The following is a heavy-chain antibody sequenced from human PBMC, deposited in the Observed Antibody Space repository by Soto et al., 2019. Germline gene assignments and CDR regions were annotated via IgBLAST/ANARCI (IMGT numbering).Heavy chain of an antibody. CDR3: GKFSDIEVPGMGDWFDP. CDR1: GFTFTSYG. J-gene: IGHJ5*02. V-gene: IGHV3-30*18. CDR2: ISYDGSDK. D-gene: IGHD6-19*01. Sequence: QVQLEESGRGVVQPGRSLRLSCKASGFTFTSYGMHWVRQAPGKGLEWVALISYDGSDKLYADSVEGRFTISRDNSKNTVYLQMNSLRIEDTAMYHCGKFSDIEVPGMGDWFDPWGQGTLVTVTS.